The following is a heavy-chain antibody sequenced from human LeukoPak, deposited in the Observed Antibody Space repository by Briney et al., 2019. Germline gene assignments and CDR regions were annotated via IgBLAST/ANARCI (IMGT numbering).Heavy chain of an antibody. Sequence: VASVKVSCKASGGTFSSYAISWVRQAPGQGLEWMGWMNPNSGNTGYAQKFQGRVTMTRNTSISTAYMELSSLRSEDTAVYYCARGRVAAAGTWYWGQGTLVTVSS. CDR3: ARGRVAAAGTWY. CDR2: MNPNSGNT. J-gene: IGHJ4*02. V-gene: IGHV1-8*02. CDR1: GGTFSSYA. D-gene: IGHD6-13*01.